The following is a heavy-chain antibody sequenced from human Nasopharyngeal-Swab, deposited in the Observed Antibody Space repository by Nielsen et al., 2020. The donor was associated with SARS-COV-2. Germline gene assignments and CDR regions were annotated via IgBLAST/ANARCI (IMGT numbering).Heavy chain of an antibody. CDR2: IYYSGST. CDR1: GASVNRGSYY. Sequence: SETLSLTCNISGASVNRGSYYWSWIRQSPGRGLEWIGYIYYSGSTEYKSSLKSRVTISVDTSKNQFSLKLSSVTAADTAVYYCARGFDYWGQGTLVTVSS. J-gene: IGHJ4*02. CDR3: ARGFDY. V-gene: IGHV4-61*01.